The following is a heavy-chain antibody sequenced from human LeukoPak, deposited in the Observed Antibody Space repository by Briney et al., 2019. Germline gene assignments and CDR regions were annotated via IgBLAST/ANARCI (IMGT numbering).Heavy chain of an antibody. J-gene: IGHJ4*02. CDR2: ISNSGRTI. Sequence: PGESLRLSCAASGFTFSSYEMNWVRQAPGKGLEWVSYISNSGRTIFYADSVKGRFTVSRDNAKNSLYLQMNSLRAEDTAVYYCVRRYCSSTSCTLDSWGQGTLVTVSS. CDR3: VRRYCSSTSCTLDS. CDR1: GFTFSSYE. D-gene: IGHD2-2*01. V-gene: IGHV3-48*03.